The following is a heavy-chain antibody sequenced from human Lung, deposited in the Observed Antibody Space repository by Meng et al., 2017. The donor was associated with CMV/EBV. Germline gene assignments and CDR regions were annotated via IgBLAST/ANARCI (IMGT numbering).Heavy chain of an antibody. CDR1: GYTFTSYD. CDR2: MNPNSGNT. D-gene: IGHD6-6*01. V-gene: IGHV1-8*01. Sequence: SFKVSCXASGYTFTSYDINWVRQATGQGREWMGWMNPNSGNTGYAQNFQGRVTMTRNTSISTVYMELSGLRSEDTAVYYCARRRGGSSWGDFDDWGQGTLVTVSS. CDR3: ARRRGGSSWGDFDD. J-gene: IGHJ4*02.